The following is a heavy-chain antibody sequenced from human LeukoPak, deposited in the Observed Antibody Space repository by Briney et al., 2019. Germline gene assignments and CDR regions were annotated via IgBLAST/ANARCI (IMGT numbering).Heavy chain of an antibody. Sequence: GGSLRLSCAASGFSFSSYWMSWVRQAPGKGLEWVANIKQDGSEKYYVDSVKGRFTISRDNAKDSLYLQMDNLRAEDTAVYYCAKALSIVVVPAAARDWGQGTLVTVSS. CDR3: AKALSIVVVPAAARD. CDR1: GFSFSSYW. J-gene: IGHJ4*02. CDR2: IKQDGSEK. V-gene: IGHV3-7*03. D-gene: IGHD2-2*01.